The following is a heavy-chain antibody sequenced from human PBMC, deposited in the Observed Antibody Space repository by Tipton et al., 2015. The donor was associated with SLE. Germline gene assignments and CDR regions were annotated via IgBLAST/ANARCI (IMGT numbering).Heavy chain of an antibody. D-gene: IGHD3-22*01. CDR1: SGSFNGYH. J-gene: IGHJ3*02. Sequence: LRLSCTIYSGSFNGYHWSWIRQTPGKGLEWIGEVKLGETTNYNPSLESRVTISIDTSKNQLSLKLTSVTAADTALYYCARGVAHYYDSGSFDIWGQGTMVTVSS. CDR2: VKLGETT. V-gene: IGHV4-34*01. CDR3: ARGVAHYYDSGSFDI.